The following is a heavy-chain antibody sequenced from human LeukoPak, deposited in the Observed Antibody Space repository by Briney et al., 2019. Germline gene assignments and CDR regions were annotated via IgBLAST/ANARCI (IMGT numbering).Heavy chain of an antibody. V-gene: IGHV1-58*01. D-gene: IGHD5-12*01. CDR1: GFTFTSSA. CDR3: ARDADSGSGYDY. CDR2: IVVGSGNT. J-gene: IGHJ4*02. Sequence: SVKVSCKASGFTFTSSAVQWVRQARGQRLEWIGWIVVGSGNTNYAQKFQERVTITRDMSTSTAYMELSSLRSEDTAVYYCARDADSGSGYDYWGQGTLVTVSS.